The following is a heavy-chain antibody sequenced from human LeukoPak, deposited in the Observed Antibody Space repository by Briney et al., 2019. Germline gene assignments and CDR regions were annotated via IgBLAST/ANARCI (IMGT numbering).Heavy chain of an antibody. CDR2: IYYSGST. J-gene: IGHJ4*02. CDR3: ARLGGPTVTSDY. V-gene: IGHV4-59*08. Sequence: SETLSLTCTVSGGSISSYYWSWIRQPPGNGLEWIGYIYYSGSTNYNPSLKSRVTISVDTSKNQFSLKLCSVTAADTAVYYCARLGGPTVTSDYWGQGTLVTVSS. CDR1: GGSISSYY. D-gene: IGHD4-17*01.